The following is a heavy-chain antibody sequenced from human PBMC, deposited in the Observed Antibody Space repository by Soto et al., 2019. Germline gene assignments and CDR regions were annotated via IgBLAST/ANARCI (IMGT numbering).Heavy chain of an antibody. V-gene: IGHV1-18*01. CDR1: GYTFTSYG. CDR2: ISAYNGNT. J-gene: IGHJ4*02. Sequence: GASVKVSCKASGYTFTSYGISWVRQAPGQGLEWMGWISAYNGNTNYAQKLQGRVTMTTDTSTSTAYMELRSLRSDDTAVYYCARDLGDSTLYGGKKTDYWGQGTLVTVS. D-gene: IGHD4-17*01. CDR3: ARDLGDSTLYGGKKTDY.